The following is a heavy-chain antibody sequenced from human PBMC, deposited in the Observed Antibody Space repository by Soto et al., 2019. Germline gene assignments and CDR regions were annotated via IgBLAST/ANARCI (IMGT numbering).Heavy chain of an antibody. D-gene: IGHD3-22*01. V-gene: IGHV1-69*12. J-gene: IGHJ5*02. CDR2: IIPIFGTA. CDR1: GGTFSSYA. CDR3: ARDRGPSSGYYPYWFDP. Sequence: QVQLVQSGAEVKKPGSSVKVSCKASGGTFSSYAITWVRQAPGQGLEWMGGIIPIFGTANYARKSQGRVTITADESTSTAYMELSSLRSEDTAVYYCARDRGPSSGYYPYWFDPWGQGTLVTVSS.